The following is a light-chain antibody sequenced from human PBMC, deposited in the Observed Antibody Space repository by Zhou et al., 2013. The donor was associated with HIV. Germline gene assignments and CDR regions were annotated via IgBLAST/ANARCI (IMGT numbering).Light chain of an antibody. CDR1: QSVSSY. V-gene: IGKV3-11*01. CDR3: QQRSNWPPLT. J-gene: IGKJ4*01. Sequence: EIVLTQSPATLSLSPGERATLSCRASQSVSSYLAWYQQKPGQAPRLLIYGASNRATGIPARFSGSGSGTDFTLTISSLESEDFAVYYCQQRSNWPPLTFGGGTKVEDQT. CDR2: GAS.